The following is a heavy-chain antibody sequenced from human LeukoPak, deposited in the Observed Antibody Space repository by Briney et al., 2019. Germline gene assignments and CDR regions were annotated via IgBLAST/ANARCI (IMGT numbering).Heavy chain of an antibody. Sequence: SETLSRPSTGSGGSIRNYYSGWISQPPGKGLEWIGYIYYRGSTNYNPSLKSRVTISVDTSKNQLSLKLTSVTAADTAVYYCARDHDSSGYYYVGGWFDPWGQGTLVTVSS. CDR3: ARDHDSSGYYYVGGWFDP. J-gene: IGHJ5*02. CDR1: GGSIRNYY. CDR2: IYYRGST. V-gene: IGHV4-59*01. D-gene: IGHD3-22*01.